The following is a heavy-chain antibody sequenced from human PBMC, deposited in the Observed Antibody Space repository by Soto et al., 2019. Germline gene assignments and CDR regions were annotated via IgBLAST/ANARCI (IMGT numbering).Heavy chain of an antibody. CDR1: GGSFSGYS. CDR3: ARGNIVVVPAARYYYYYMDV. CDR2: INHSGST. V-gene: IGHV4-34*01. D-gene: IGHD2-2*01. J-gene: IGHJ6*03. Sequence: LSLTCAVYGGSFSGYSWSWIRQPPGKGLEWIGEINHSGSTNYNPALKSRVTISVDTSKTQFSLKLSSVTAADTAVYYCARGNIVVVPAARYYYYYMDVWGKGTMVTVSS.